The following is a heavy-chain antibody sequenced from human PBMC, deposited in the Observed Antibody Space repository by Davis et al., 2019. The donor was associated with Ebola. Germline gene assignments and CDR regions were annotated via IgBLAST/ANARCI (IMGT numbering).Heavy chain of an antibody. D-gene: IGHD4-17*01. J-gene: IGHJ4*02. CDR2: IIPIFGTA. V-gene: IGHV1-69*05. Sequence: SVKVSCKASGGTFSSYAISWVRQAPGQGLEWMGGIIPIFGTANYAQKFQGRVTMTRNTSISTAYMELSSLRSEDTAVYYCARGGITVTPDYWGQGTLVTVSS. CDR3: ARGGITVTPDY. CDR1: GGTFSSYA.